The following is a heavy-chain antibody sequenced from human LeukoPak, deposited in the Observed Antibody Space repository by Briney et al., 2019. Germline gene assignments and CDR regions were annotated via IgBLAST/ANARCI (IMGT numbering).Heavy chain of an antibody. Sequence: GGSLRLSCAASGFTFSSYGMSWVRQAPGKGLEWVSAISGSGGSTYYADSVKGRFTISRDNSKNTLYLQMNSLRAEDTAVYYCAKTSIVATILYYFDYWGQGTLVTVSS. CDR3: AKTSIVATILYYFDY. CDR2: ISGSGGST. V-gene: IGHV3-23*01. D-gene: IGHD5-12*01. CDR1: GFTFSSYG. J-gene: IGHJ4*02.